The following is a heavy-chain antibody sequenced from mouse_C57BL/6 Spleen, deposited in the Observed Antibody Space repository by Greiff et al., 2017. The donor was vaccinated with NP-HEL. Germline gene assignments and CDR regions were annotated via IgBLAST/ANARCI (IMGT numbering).Heavy chain of an antibody. CDR3: ARCYYGSSYEAWFAY. CDR2: IYPRDGST. CDR1: GYTFTSYD. V-gene: IGHV1-85*01. J-gene: IGHJ3*01. D-gene: IGHD1-1*01. Sequence: QVQLQQSGPELVKPGASVKLSCKASGYTFTSYDINWVKQRPGQGLEWIGWIYPRDGSTKYNEKFKGKATLTVDTSSSTAYMELHSLTSEDSAVYFCARCYYGSSYEAWFAYWGQGTLVTVSA.